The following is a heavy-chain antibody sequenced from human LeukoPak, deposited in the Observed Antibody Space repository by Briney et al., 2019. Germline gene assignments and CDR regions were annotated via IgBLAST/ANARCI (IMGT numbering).Heavy chain of an antibody. Sequence: GGSLRLSCAASGFTFSSYGMHSVRQAPGKGLEWVSYISRSSSTIYYADSVKGRFTISRDNAKNSLYLQMNSLRAEDTAVCYCARDRHDFDWSYYFDYWGQGTLVTVSS. CDR1: GFTFSSYG. CDR2: ISRSSSTI. D-gene: IGHD3-9*01. J-gene: IGHJ4*02. CDR3: ARDRHDFDWSYYFDY. V-gene: IGHV3-48*04.